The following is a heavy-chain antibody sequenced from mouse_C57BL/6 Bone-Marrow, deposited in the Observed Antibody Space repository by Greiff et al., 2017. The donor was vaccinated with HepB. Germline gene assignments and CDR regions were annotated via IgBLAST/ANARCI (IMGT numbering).Heavy chain of an antibody. CDR1: GYSITSGYY. CDR2: ISYDGSN. J-gene: IGHJ4*01. CDR3: ARDRKLTGYAMDY. Sequence: EVKVEESGPGLVKPSQSLSLTCSVTGYSITSGYYWNWIRQFPGNKLEWMGYISYDGSNNYNPSLKNRISITRDTSKNQFFLKLNSVTTEDTATYYCARDRKLTGYAMDYWGQGTSVTVSS. D-gene: IGHD4-1*01. V-gene: IGHV3-6*01.